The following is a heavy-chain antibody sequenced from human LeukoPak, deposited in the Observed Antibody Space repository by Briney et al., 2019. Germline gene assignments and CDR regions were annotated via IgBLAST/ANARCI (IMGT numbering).Heavy chain of an antibody. CDR2: ISGSGGST. Sequence: GGSLRLSCAASGFTFNNYGMSWVRQAPGKGLEWVSVISGSGGSTYYADSVKGRFTISRDNSKNTLYLQMNSLRAEDTAIYYCAKDRGDYYYYMDVWGKGTTVTVSS. D-gene: IGHD1-26*01. V-gene: IGHV3-23*01. CDR3: AKDRGDYYYYMDV. CDR1: GFTFNNYG. J-gene: IGHJ6*03.